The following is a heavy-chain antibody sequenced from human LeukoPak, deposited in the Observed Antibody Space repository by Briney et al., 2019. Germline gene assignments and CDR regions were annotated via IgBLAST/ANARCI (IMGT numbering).Heavy chain of an antibody. D-gene: IGHD2-15*01. Sequence: PGGSLRLSCAASGFTFSNHWMSWVRQAPATRPEWAANMNIDGREKYYADSVKGRFTISRDNARNSVYLQMNSVRVEDTAVYYCAKQLGYCSDGSCYFPYWGQGTLVTVSS. CDR2: MNIDGREK. J-gene: IGHJ4*02. CDR3: AKQLGYCSDGSCYFPY. V-gene: IGHV3-7*01. CDR1: GFTFSNHW.